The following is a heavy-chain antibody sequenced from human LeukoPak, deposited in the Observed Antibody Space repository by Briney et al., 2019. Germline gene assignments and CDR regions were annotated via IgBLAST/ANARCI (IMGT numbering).Heavy chain of an antibody. CDR1: GFTFSSYS. D-gene: IGHD2-2*01. V-gene: IGHV3-21*01. Sequence: PGGSLRLSCAASGFTFSSYSMNWVRQAPGKGLEWVSSISSSSSYIYYADSVKGRFTISRDNAKNSLYLQMNSLRAEDTAVYYCARGYQGYCSSTSCPNFDYWGQGTLVTVSS. CDR2: ISSSSSYI. J-gene: IGHJ4*02. CDR3: ARGYQGYCSSTSCPNFDY.